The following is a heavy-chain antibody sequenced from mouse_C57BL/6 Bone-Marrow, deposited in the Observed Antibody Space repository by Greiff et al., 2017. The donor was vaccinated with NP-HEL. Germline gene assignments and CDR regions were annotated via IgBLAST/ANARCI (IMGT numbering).Heavy chain of an antibody. D-gene: IGHD1-1*01. J-gene: IGHJ3*01. CDR3: ASHYGSSYPFAY. CDR1: GYTFTSYW. V-gene: IGHV1-69*01. CDR2: IDPSDSYT. Sequence: QVQLQQPGAELVMPGASVKLSCKASGYTFTSYWMHWVKQRPGQGLEWIGEIDPSDSYTNYNQKFMGKSTLTVDKSSSTAYMQLSSLTSEDSAVYYCASHYGSSYPFAYWGQGTLVTVSA.